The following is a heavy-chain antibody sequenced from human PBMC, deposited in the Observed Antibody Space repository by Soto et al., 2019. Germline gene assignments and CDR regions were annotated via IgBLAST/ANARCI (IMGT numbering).Heavy chain of an antibody. D-gene: IGHD5-12*01. CDR1: GWSFSGYY. V-gene: IGHV4-34*01. CDR2: INHGGST. CDR3: ARGRWLQIPFDY. J-gene: IGHJ4*02. Sequence: PAETLSLTCAAYGWSFSGYYWSWIRQPPGKGLEWIGEINHGGSTNYNPSLKSRVTISVDTSKNQFSLELSSVTAADTAVYYCARGRWLQIPFDYWGQGTLVTVSS.